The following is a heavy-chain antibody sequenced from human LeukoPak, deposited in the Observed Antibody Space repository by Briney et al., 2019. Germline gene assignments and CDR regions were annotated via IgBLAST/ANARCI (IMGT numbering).Heavy chain of an antibody. Sequence: ASVKVSCKVSGYTLTELSMHWVRQAPGKGLEWMGGFDPEDGETIYAQKFQGRVTMTRDTSTSTVYMELRSLRSEDTAVYYCARDQKYGLSAAATDVWGKGTTVTVSS. CDR3: ARDQKYGLSAAATDV. V-gene: IGHV1-24*01. CDR2: FDPEDGET. CDR1: GYTLTELS. J-gene: IGHJ6*04. D-gene: IGHD6-13*01.